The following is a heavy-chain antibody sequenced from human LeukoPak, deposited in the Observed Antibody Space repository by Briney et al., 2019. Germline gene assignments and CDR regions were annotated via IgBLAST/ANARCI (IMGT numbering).Heavy chain of an antibody. V-gene: IGHV1-8*01. D-gene: IGHD6-19*01. CDR3: ARVSVAGTEFDY. Sequence: ASVKVSCKASVYTFTSYDINWVRQATGQGLEWMGWMNPNSGNTGYAQKFQGRVTMTRNTSISTAYMELSSLRSEDTAVYYCARVSVAGTEFDYWGQGTLVTVSS. CDR2: MNPNSGNT. J-gene: IGHJ4*02. CDR1: VYTFTSYD.